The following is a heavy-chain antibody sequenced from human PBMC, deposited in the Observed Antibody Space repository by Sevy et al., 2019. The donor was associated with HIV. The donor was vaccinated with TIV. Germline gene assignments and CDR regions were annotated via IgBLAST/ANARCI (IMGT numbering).Heavy chain of an antibody. CDR1: GGTFSSYA. V-gene: IGHV1-69*13. D-gene: IGHD3-10*01. Sequence: ASVKVSCKASGGTFSSYAISWVRQAPGQGLEWMGGIIPIFGTANDAQKFQGRVTITADESTSTAYMELSSLRSEDTAVYYCARVLFSGSYYNRFDPWGQGTLVTVSS. CDR2: IIPIFGTA. CDR3: ARVLFSGSYYNRFDP. J-gene: IGHJ5*02.